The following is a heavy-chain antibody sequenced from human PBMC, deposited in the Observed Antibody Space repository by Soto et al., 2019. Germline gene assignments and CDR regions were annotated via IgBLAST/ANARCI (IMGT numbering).Heavy chain of an antibody. CDR2: ISSSSSYI. CDR1: GFTFSSYS. J-gene: IGHJ4*02. V-gene: IGHV3-21*01. CDR3: ARDVPSYSLFGHFDY. Sequence: GGSLRLSCAASGFTFSSYSMNWVRQAPGKGLEWVSSISSSSSYIYYADSVKGRFTISRDNAKNSLYLQMNSLRAEDTAVYYCARDVPSYSLFGHFDYWGQGTLVTVSS. D-gene: IGHD3-10*01.